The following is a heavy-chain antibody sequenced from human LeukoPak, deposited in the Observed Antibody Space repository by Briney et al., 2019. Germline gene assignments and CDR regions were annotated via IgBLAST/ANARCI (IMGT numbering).Heavy chain of an antibody. V-gene: IGHV4-31*03. CDR3: ANRLGSGFDY. CDR2: IYYSGST. CDR1: GGSISSGGYY. Sequence: SETLSLTRTVSGGSISSGGYYWSWIRQHPGKGLEWIGYIYYSGSTYYNPSLKSRVTISVDTSKNQFSLKLSSVTAADTAVYYCANRLGSGFDYWGQGTLVTVSS. J-gene: IGHJ4*02. D-gene: IGHD2-15*01.